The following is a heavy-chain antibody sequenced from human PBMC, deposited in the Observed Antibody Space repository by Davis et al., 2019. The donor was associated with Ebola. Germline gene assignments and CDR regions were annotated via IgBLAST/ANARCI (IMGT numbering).Heavy chain of an antibody. Sequence: ASVKVSCKASGYTFTSYAMHWVRQAPGQRLEWMGWINAGNGNTKYSQKFQARVTITRDTSASTAYMELSSLRSEDTAVYYCAREEDTIFGVVTYALDYWGQGTLVTVSS. CDR3: AREEDTIFGVVTYALDY. J-gene: IGHJ4*02. CDR1: GYTFTSYA. D-gene: IGHD3-3*01. V-gene: IGHV1-3*01. CDR2: INAGNGNT.